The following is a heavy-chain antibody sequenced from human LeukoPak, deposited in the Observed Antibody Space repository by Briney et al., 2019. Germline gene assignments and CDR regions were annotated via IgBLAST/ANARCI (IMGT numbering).Heavy chain of an antibody. V-gene: IGHV3-23*01. CDR3: AKGMTTVPHFDY. J-gene: IGHJ4*02. D-gene: IGHD4-11*01. CDR2: ISGSGGST. CDR1: GFTFSSYG. Sequence: AGGSLRLSCAASGFTFSSYGMSWVRQAPGKGLEWVSAISGSGGSTYYADSVKGRFTISRDNSKNTLYLQMNSLRAEDTAVYYCAKGMTTVPHFDYWGQGTLVTVSS.